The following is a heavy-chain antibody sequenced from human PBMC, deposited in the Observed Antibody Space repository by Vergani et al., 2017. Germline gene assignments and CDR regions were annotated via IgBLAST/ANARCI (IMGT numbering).Heavy chain of an antibody. CDR2: IGTAGDT. J-gene: IGHJ6*02. CDR3: ARDSLSADGDYLSNGMDV. V-gene: IGHV3-13*01. D-gene: IGHD4-17*01. CDR1: GFTFSSYD. Sequence: EVQLVESGGGLVQPGGSLRLSCAASGFTFSSYDMHWVRQATGKGLEWVSAIGTAGDTYYPGSVKGRFTIYRENAKNSLYLQMNSLRAGDTAVYYCARDSLSADGDYLSNGMDVWGQGTTVTVSS.